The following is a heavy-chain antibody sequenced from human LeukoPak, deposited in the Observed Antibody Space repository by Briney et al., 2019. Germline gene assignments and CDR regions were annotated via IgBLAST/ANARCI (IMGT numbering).Heavy chain of an antibody. D-gene: IGHD6-6*01. CDR1: GDSISMSSDD. J-gene: IGHJ5*02. CDR3: ARWWSSSSRWLDP. CDR2: IYYSGST. V-gene: IGHV4-61*01. Sequence: SETLSLTCTVSGDSISMSSDDWNWIRQPPGKGLEGIGYIYYSGSTNYNPSLKSRVTISVDTSKNQFSLKLSSVTAADTAVYYCARWWSSSSRWLDPWGQGTLVTVSS.